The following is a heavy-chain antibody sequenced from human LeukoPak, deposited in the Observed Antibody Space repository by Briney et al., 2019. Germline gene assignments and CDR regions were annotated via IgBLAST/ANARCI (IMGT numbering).Heavy chain of an antibody. D-gene: IGHD3-10*01. Sequence: SGGSLRLSCAASGFTFSSDGMSWVRQAPGKGLEWVSAISGSGGSTYYADSVKGRFTISRDNSKNTLYLQMNSPRAEDTAVYYCARDLNYYGSDPWGQGTLVTVSS. J-gene: IGHJ5*02. V-gene: IGHV3-23*01. CDR2: ISGSGGST. CDR1: GFTFSSDG. CDR3: ARDLNYYGSDP.